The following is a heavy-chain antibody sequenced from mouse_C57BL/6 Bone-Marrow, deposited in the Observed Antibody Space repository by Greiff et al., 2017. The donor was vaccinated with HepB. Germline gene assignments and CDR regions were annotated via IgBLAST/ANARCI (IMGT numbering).Heavy chain of an antibody. J-gene: IGHJ4*01. CDR2: IWGVGST. CDR3: ASWIYYGNLRRAMDY. Sequence: VQLVESGPGLVAPSQSLSITCTVSGFSLTSYGIDWVRQSPGKGLEWLGVIWGVGSTHYNSALKSRLSSSTDNSKSQVFLKMNSLQTDDTAMYYCASWIYYGNLRRAMDYWGQGTSVTVSS. CDR1: GFSLTSYG. D-gene: IGHD2-1*01. V-gene: IGHV2-6*01.